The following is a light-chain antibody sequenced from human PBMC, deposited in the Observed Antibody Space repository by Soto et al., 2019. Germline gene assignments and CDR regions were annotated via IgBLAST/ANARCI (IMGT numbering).Light chain of an antibody. CDR1: QSVTSTY. V-gene: IGKV3-20*01. CDR3: QQYGTSPQT. CDR2: GAS. Sequence: DIVFTQSPGTLSLSPVDRATVSCSASQSVTSTYLAWYHQKPGQAPRLLIYGASSRASGIPDRFSGSGSGTDFTLTISRLEPEDFAVYYCQQYGTSPQTFGQGTKVDIK. J-gene: IGKJ1*01.